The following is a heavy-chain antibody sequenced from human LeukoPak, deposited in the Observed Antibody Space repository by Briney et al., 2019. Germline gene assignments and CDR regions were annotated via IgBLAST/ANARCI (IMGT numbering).Heavy chain of an antibody. J-gene: IGHJ4*02. D-gene: IGHD6-6*01. Sequence: MSSETLSLTCAVSGGSISSSNWWSWVRQPPGKGLEWIGEIYHSGSTNYNPSLKSRVTISVDKSKNQFSLKLSSVTAADTAVYYCATEIQNIAGRVYWGQGTLVTVSS. CDR2: IYHSGST. CDR1: GGSISSSNW. CDR3: ATEIQNIAGRVY. V-gene: IGHV4-4*02.